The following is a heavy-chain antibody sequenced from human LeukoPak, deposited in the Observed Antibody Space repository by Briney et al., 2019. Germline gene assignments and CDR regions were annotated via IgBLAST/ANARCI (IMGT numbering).Heavy chain of an antibody. CDR3: ARDLDDSSGYHAFDI. CDR2: IYTSGST. D-gene: IGHD3-22*01. J-gene: IGHJ3*02. CDR1: GGSISSYY. Sequence: PSETLSLTCTVSGGSISSYYWSWIRQPAGKGLEWIGRIYTSGSTNYNPSLKSRVTISVDTLKNQFSLKLSSVTAADTAVYYCARDLDDSSGYHAFDIWGQGTMVTVSS. V-gene: IGHV4-4*07.